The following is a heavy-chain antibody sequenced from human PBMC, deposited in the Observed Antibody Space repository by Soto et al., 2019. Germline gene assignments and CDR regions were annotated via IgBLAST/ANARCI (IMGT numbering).Heavy chain of an antibody. V-gene: IGHV1-69*05. CDR2: INPIFGTR. CDR1: GGTFSSYA. D-gene: IGHD1-1*01. Sequence: SVKVSCKASGGTFSSYAISWVRQAPGQGLEWMGGINPIFGTRNYAQKFQGRVTMTKDASTSTAYMELNSLTSEDTAVYYCARDQSWHDLVWWFDPWGQGTLVTVSS. CDR3: ARDQSWHDLVWWFDP. J-gene: IGHJ5*02.